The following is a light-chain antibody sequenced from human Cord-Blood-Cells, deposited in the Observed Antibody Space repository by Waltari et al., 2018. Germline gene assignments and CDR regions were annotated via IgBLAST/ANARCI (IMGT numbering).Light chain of an antibody. CDR1: QSVSSY. Sequence: EIGLTQSPATLSFSPGEKATLSCRASQSVSSYSAWYQQKPGQAPRLLIYDASNRATGIPARFSGSGSGTDFTLTISSLEPEDFAVYYCQQRSNWPLTFGGGTKVEIK. V-gene: IGKV3-11*01. CDR3: QQRSNWPLT. J-gene: IGKJ4*01. CDR2: DAS.